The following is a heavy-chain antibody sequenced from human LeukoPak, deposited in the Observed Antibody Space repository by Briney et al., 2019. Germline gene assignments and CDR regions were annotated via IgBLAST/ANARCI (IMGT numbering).Heavy chain of an antibody. Sequence: SETLSLTCTVSGGSISSSSYYWGWIRQPPGKGLEWIGEINHSGSTNYNPSLRGRVTISVDTSKNQFSLKLSSVTAADTAVYYCARGRPVYYGSGSLMGVWGQGTTVTVSS. V-gene: IGHV4-39*07. CDR1: GGSISSSSYY. J-gene: IGHJ6*02. CDR3: ARGRPVYYGSGSLMGV. CDR2: INHSGST. D-gene: IGHD3-10*01.